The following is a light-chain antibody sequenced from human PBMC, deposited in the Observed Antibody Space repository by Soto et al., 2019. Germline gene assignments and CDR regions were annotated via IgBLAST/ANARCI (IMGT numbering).Light chain of an antibody. J-gene: IGKJ1*01. V-gene: IGKV3-20*01. CDR2: GAS. CDR1: QSVSSNY. CDR3: QQHGSSSWT. Sequence: IVLTQSPGTLSLSPGERATLSCRASQSVSSNYLAWYQQKPGQAPRLLIYGASSRATGIPDRFRGSGSGTDFSLTISRLEPEDFAVYYCQQHGSSSWTFGQGTKVEIK.